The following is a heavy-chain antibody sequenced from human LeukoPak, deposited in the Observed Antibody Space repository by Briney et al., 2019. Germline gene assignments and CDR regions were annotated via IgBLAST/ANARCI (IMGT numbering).Heavy chain of an antibody. CDR2: IYTSGST. D-gene: IGHD5-18*01. J-gene: IGHJ4*02. CDR1: GGSISSGSYS. V-gene: IGHV4-61*02. Sequence: SETLSLTCTVSGGSISSGSYSWSWIRQPAGKGLEWIGRIYTSGSTNYNPSLKSRVTISGDTSKNQFSLKLSSVTAADTAVYYCARDYQGGYGDETVDYWGQGTLVTVSS. CDR3: ARDYQGGYGDETVDY.